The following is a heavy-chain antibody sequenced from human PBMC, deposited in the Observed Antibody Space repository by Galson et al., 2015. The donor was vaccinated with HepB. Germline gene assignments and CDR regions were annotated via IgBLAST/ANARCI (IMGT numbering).Heavy chain of an antibody. CDR2: ISSSSSYI. J-gene: IGHJ6*04. V-gene: IGHV3-21*01. CDR3: ARIMAAAGTSWFDP. Sequence: SLRLSCAASGFTFSSYSMNWVRQAPGKGLEWVSSISSSSSYIYYADSVKGRFTISRDNAKNSLYLQMNSLRAEDTAVYYCARIMAAAGTSWFDPWGKGTTVTVSS. D-gene: IGHD6-13*01. CDR1: GFTFSSYS.